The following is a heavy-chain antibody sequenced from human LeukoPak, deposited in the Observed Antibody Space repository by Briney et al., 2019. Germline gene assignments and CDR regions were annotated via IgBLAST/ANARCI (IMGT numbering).Heavy chain of an antibody. CDR1: GYRFTNYW. CDR3: ARYGELPYYFDY. V-gene: IGHV5-51*01. D-gene: IGHD1-1*01. J-gene: IGHJ4*02. Sequence: GESLKISCKGSGYRFTNYWIGWVRQMPGKGLEWMGIIYPGDSDTTYSPSFQGQVTISADKSISTAYLQWNSLKVSDTAFYYCARYGELPYYFDYWGQGTLVTVSS. CDR2: IYPGDSDT.